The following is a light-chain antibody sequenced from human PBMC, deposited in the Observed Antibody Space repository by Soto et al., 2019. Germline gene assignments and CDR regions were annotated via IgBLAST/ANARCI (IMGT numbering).Light chain of an antibody. CDR1: QSVLYRSNNQNY. J-gene: IGKJ2*01. CDR2: WAS. CDR3: QQFYNIPHT. Sequence: DIVMTQSPDSLAVSLGERATINCKSSQSVLYRSNNQNYLVWYQQKPGQPPKLLIYWASTRESGVPDRFSGSGSGTDFTLTISSLQAEDVAVYYCQQFYNIPHTFGQGPKLEIK. V-gene: IGKV4-1*01.